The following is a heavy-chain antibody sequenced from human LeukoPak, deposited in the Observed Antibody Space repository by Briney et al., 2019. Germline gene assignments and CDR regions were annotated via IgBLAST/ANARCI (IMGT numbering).Heavy chain of an antibody. V-gene: IGHV3-11*04. D-gene: IGHD3-3*01. CDR1: GFTFSDYY. CDR2: ISSSGSTI. CDR3: ARDGDGFWSGLWDFMDV. J-gene: IGHJ6*03. Sequence: GGSLRLSCAASGFTFSDYYMSWIRQAPGKGLEWVSYISSSGSTIYYADSVKGRFTISRDNAKNSLYLQMNSLRAEDTAVYYCARDGDGFWSGLWDFMDVWAKGPRSPSP.